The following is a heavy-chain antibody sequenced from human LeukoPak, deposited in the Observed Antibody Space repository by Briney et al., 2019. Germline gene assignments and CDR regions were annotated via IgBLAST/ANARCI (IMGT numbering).Heavy chain of an antibody. CDR3: ARDSDRRGMDR. CDR2: IWYDGSNK. Sequence: GGSLRLSCAASGFNFGSYGMHWVRQAPGKGLEWVAVIWYDGSNKYYVDSVKGRFTISRDNSKNTLYLQMNSLRAEDTAVYYCARDSDRRGMDRWGQGTLVTVSS. V-gene: IGHV3-33*08. CDR1: GFNFGSYG. D-gene: IGHD1-14*01. J-gene: IGHJ4*02.